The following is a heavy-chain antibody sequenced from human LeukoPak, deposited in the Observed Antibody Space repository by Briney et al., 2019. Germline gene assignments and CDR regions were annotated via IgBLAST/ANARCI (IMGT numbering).Heavy chain of an antibody. D-gene: IGHD1-7*01. J-gene: IGHJ1*01. Sequence: ASVKGSCKASGYIFDIYAMIWVRQAPGQGLELIGWINTNTGIPTYAQGFTGRFVFSLDTSVSTAYLHISSLKTEDTAVYYCARDYTVALGTTTYFQHWGQGTLVTVSS. CDR1: GYIFDIYA. CDR3: ARDYTVALGTTTYFQH. V-gene: IGHV7-4-1*02. CDR2: INTNTGIP.